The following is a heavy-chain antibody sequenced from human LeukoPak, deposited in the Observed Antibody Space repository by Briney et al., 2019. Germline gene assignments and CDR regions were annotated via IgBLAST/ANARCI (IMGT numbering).Heavy chain of an antibody. CDR3: ARLMGYDSSGYYSNAFDI. CDR1: GGTFSSYA. D-gene: IGHD3-22*01. V-gene: IGHV1-69*04. CDR2: IIPILGIA. J-gene: IGHJ3*02. Sequence: RASVKVSCKASGGTFSSYAISWVRQAPGQGLEWMGRIIPILGIANYAQKFQGRVTITADKSTSTAYMELSSLRSEDTAVYYCARLMGYDSSGYYSNAFDIWGQGTMVTVSS.